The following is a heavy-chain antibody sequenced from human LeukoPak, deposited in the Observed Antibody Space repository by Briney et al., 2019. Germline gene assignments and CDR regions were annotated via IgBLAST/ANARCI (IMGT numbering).Heavy chain of an antibody. V-gene: IGHV1-8*01. J-gene: IGHJ4*02. CDR2: MNPNSGNT. CDR3: ARPVGYDILTGYYRDY. CDR1: GYTFTSYD. D-gene: IGHD3-9*01. Sequence: ASVKVSCKASGYTFTSYDINWVRQATGQGLEWMGWMNPNSGNTGYAQKFQGRVTMTRNTSISTAYMELSSLRSEDTAVYYCARPVGYDILTGYYRDYWGQGTLVTVSS.